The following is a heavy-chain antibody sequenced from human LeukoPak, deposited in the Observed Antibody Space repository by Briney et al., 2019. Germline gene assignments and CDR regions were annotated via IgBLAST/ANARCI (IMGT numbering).Heavy chain of an antibody. CDR1: GGSISNYY. J-gene: IGHJ4*02. CDR2: IYYSGST. CDR3: ARGPAYYYDSTGFDY. Sequence: NASETLSLTCTVSGGSISNYYWSWVRQPPGKGLEWIGHIYYSGSTYYNPSLKSRVTISVDTSKNQFSLKLSSVTAADTAVYYCARGPAYYYDSTGFDYWGQGTLVTVSS. D-gene: IGHD3-22*01. V-gene: IGHV4-59*12.